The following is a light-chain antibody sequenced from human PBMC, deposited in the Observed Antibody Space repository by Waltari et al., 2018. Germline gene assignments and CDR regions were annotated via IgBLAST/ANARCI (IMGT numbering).Light chain of an antibody. CDR2: DAS. J-gene: IGKJ5*01. V-gene: IGKV3-15*01. Sequence: EIVMTQSPATLSVSPGERATLSCRASQSVSSKLAWYQQKPGQAPRLLIYDASTRATGIPARFSGSGSGTEFTLSISSLRSEDFALYYCQQYNNWPPITFGQGTRLEIK. CDR1: QSVSSK. CDR3: QQYNNWPPIT.